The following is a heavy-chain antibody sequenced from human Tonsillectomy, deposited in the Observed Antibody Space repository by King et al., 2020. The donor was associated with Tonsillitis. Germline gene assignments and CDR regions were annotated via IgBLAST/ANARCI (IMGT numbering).Heavy chain of an antibody. CDR1: GYTFTGYY. J-gene: IGHJ3*02. Sequence: QVQLVESGAEVTKPGASVKVSCKASGYTFTGYYMHWVRQAPGQGLEWMGWINPNSGGTNFAQKFQGWVTMTRETSISTAYMELSRLRSDDTAVYYCARENYESGLHIWGQGTMVTVSS. CDR2: INPNSGGT. D-gene: IGHD3-22*01. CDR3: ARENYESGLHI. V-gene: IGHV1-2*04.